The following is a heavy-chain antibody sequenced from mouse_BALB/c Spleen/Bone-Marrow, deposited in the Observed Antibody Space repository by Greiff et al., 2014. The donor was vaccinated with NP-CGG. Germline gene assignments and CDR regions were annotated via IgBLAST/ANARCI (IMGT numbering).Heavy chain of an antibody. D-gene: IGHD2-3*01. CDR2: IYPGDGDT. Sequence: QVQLQQPGAELVRPGSSVKISCKAPGYAFSNYWMNWVKRRPGQGLEWIGQIYPGDGDTNYNGKFKGKATLTADKSSSTAYMQLSSLTSEDSAVYFCARGRGWYFDYWGQGTTLTVSS. CDR3: ARGRGWYFDY. V-gene: IGHV1-80*01. J-gene: IGHJ2*01. CDR1: GYAFSNYW.